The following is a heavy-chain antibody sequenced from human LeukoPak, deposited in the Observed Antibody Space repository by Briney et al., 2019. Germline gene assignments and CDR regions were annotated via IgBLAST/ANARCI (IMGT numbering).Heavy chain of an antibody. CDR3: AREGTMVRGVITPFDY. CDR1: GGSISSYY. CDR2: IYTSGST. V-gene: IGHV4-4*07. Sequence: SETLSLTCTVSGGSISSYYWSWIRQPAGKGLEWIGRIYTSGSTNYNPSLKSRVTMSVDTSKNQFSLKLSSVTAADTAVYHCAREGTMVRGVITPFDYWGQGTLVTVSS. D-gene: IGHD3-10*01. J-gene: IGHJ4*02.